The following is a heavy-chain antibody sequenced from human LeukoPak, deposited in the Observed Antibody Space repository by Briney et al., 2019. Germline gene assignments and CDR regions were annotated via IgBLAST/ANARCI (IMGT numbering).Heavy chain of an antibody. CDR2: IKQDGSDK. CDR1: GFSLSTYW. V-gene: IGHV3-7*01. D-gene: IGHD3-3*02. Sequence: GGPLRLSCAASGFSLSTYWMIGLPHAPGKGLEGVANIKQDGSDKYHVDSEKGRFTISRDNAKNSLYLQMNTLRAEDTAVYYCASQSFGIFPHWGQGVLVTVSS. CDR3: ASQSFGIFPH. J-gene: IGHJ4*02.